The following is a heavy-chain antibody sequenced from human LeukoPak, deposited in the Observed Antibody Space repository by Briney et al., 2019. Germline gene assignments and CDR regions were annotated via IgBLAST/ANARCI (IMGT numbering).Heavy chain of an antibody. V-gene: IGHV3-7*01. D-gene: IGHD6-19*01. CDR1: GFTFTNYW. CDR2: IKEDGSQK. J-gene: IGHJ5*02. Sequence: RGSLRLSCEASGFTFTNYWMNWVRQAPEKGLEWVAFIKEDGSQKYYVDSVKGRFTISRDNAKNSLYLQMNSLRAEDTAIYYCARAGYSSGHRWGQGTLVTVSS. CDR3: ARAGYSSGHR.